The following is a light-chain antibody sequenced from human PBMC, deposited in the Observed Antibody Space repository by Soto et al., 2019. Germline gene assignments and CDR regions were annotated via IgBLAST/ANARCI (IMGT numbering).Light chain of an antibody. CDR1: QSVSSD. CDR2: GAS. CDR3: LQYNNWPRT. J-gene: IGKJ1*01. Sequence: EILMTQSPATLSVSPGERATLSCRASQSVSSDLTWLQQKPGQAPRLLIYGASTRATGVPGRFSGSGSGTEFTLTISGLQSEDFAVYYCLQYNNWPRTFGQGTKV. V-gene: IGKV3-15*01.